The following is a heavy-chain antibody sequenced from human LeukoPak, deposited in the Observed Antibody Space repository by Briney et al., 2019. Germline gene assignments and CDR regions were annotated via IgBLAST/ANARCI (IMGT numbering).Heavy chain of an antibody. CDR2: FKTNYNQV. D-gene: IGHD6-13*01. CDR1: GFTFSDYA. Sequence: GGSLKLSCVASGFTFSDYAMNWVRQAPGKGLEWVSTFKTNYNQVYYAESVRGRFTISTDNSKNTAYLQMNSLRVEDTALYYCARAGYSSSWYGNRFDYWGQGTLVTVSS. CDR3: ARAGYSSSWYGNRFDY. J-gene: IGHJ4*02. V-gene: IGHV3-23*05.